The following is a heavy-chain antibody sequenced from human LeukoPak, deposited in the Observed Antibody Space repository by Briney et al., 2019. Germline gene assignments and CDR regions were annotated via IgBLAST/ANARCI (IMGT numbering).Heavy chain of an antibody. CDR1: GYTFTSYG. CDR2: ISAYNGNT. V-gene: IGHV1-18*01. Sequence: ASVKVSCKASGYTFTSYGISWVRQAPGQGLEWMGWISAYNGNTNYAQKLQGRVTMTTDTSTSTAYMELRSLRSDDTAVYYCARLTGGAPYYYFDYWGQGTLVTVSS. CDR3: ARLTGGAPYYYFDY. D-gene: IGHD1-26*01. J-gene: IGHJ4*02.